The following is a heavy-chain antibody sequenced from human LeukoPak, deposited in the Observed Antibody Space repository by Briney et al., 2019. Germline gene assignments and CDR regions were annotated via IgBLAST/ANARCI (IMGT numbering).Heavy chain of an antibody. CDR1: GDTFISYH. Sequence: ASVKVSCKASGDTFISYHVHWVRQAPGQGLEWMGIIYPSDGSTTYAQKFQGRVTMTRDTSTSTVYMELSSLRSEDTAVYYCARDHCGGDCSGHFIDYWGQGTLVTVSS. V-gene: IGHV1-46*01. CDR3: ARDHCGGDCSGHFIDY. CDR2: IYPSDGST. J-gene: IGHJ4*02. D-gene: IGHD2-21*02.